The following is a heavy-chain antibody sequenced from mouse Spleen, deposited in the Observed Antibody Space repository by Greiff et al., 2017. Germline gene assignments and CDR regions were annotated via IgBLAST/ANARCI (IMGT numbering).Heavy chain of an antibody. J-gene: IGHJ4*01. V-gene: IGHV1-26*01. Sequence: EVQLQQSGPELVKPGASVKISCKASGYTFTDYYMNWVKQSHGKSLEWIGDINPNNGGTSYNQKFKGKATLTVDKSSSTAYMELRSLTSEDSAVYYCARWSSHYYAMDYWGQGTSVTVSS. CDR3: ARWSSHYYAMDY. CDR1: GYTFTDYY. CDR2: INPNNGGT.